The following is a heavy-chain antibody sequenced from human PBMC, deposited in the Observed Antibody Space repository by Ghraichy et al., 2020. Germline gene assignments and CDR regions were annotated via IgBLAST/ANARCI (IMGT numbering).Heavy chain of an antibody. CDR1: GYNFTSYD. Sequence: ASVKVSCKASGYNFTSYDINWVRQATGQGLEWMGWMNPNSGNTGYAQKFQGRVTMTRNTSISTAYMELSSLRSEDTAVYYCARGGSSSKPPGTLYYYYGMDVWGQGTTVTVSS. D-gene: IGHD6-6*01. V-gene: IGHV1-8*01. CDR3: ARGGSSSKPPGTLYYYYGMDV. J-gene: IGHJ6*02. CDR2: MNPNSGNT.